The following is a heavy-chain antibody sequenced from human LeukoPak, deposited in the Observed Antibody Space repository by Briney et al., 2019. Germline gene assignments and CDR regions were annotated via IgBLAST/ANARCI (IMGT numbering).Heavy chain of an antibody. J-gene: IGHJ4*02. CDR2: IWYDGSNK. V-gene: IGHV3-33*01. D-gene: IGHD1-26*01. CDR1: GFTFSSYG. Sequence: GGSLRLSCAASGFTFSSYGMHWVRQAPGKGLEWVAVIWYDGSNKYYADSVKGRFTISRDNSKNTLYLQMNSLRAEDTAVYYCARGSGSYWGGFDYWGQGTLVTVSS. CDR3: ARGSGSYWGGFDY.